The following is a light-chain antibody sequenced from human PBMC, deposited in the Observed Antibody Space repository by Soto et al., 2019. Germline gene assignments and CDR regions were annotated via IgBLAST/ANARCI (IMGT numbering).Light chain of an antibody. CDR1: QTVGRSY. CDR2: GTS. J-gene: IGKJ1*01. Sequence: EIVCISRRGLCHYPQGKKATPSARPSQTVGRSYLAWYQQKPGQAPRLLIYGTSSRATGIPDRFSGSGSGTDFTLTISRLEPEDLAVYYCQQYGSSAWTFGRGTKVDIK. V-gene: IGKV3-20*01. CDR3: QQYGSSAWT.